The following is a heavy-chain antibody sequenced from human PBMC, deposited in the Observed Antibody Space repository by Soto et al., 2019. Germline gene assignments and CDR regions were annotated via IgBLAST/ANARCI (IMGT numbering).Heavy chain of an antibody. CDR2: ISGSGTTI. D-gene: IGHD3-10*01. J-gene: IGHJ4*02. Sequence: PGGSLRLSCVASGFTFSDHYMTWIRQAPGKGLEWVSYISGSGTTIYYTDSVKGRFTVSRDNAKNSVYLQMNSLRAEDTAVYYCASDVHYYASDHWGQGTLVTVSS. CDR1: GFTFSDHY. V-gene: IGHV3-11*01. CDR3: ASDVHYYASDH.